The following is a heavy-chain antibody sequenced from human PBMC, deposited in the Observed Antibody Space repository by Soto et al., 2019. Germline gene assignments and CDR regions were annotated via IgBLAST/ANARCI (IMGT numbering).Heavy chain of an antibody. CDR2: ISYDGSNK. CDR1: GFTFSSYA. J-gene: IGHJ5*02. CDR3: ARGRVNWFDP. D-gene: IGHD3-3*01. V-gene: IGHV3-30-3*01. Sequence: QVQLVESGGGVVQPGRSLRLSCAASGFTFSSYAMHWVRLAPGKGLEWVAVISYDGSNKYYADSVKGRFTISRDNSKNTLYLQMNSLRAEDTAVYYCARGRVNWFDPWGQGTLVTVSS.